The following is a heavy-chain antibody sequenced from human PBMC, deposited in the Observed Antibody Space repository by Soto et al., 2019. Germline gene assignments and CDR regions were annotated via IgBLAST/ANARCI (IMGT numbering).Heavy chain of an antibody. Sequence: QVQLVESGGGVVQPGRSLRLSCAASGFTFSSYAMHWVRQAPGKGLEWVAGISYDGSNKYYADSVKGRFTISRDNSKNKLYLQMHSLRAEETAVYYCAKDSGWTDFAEWTYYFDYWGQGTLVTVSS. CDR1: GFTFSSYA. CDR2: ISYDGSNK. CDR3: AKDSGWTDFAEWTYYFDY. V-gene: IGHV3-30-3*01. D-gene: IGHD3-3*01. J-gene: IGHJ4*02.